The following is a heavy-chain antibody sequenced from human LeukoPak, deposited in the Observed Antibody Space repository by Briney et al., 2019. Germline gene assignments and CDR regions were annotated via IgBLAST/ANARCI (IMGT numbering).Heavy chain of an antibody. CDR1: GGSFSGYY. Sequence: SETLSLACAVYGGSFSGYYWSWIRQPPGTGLEWIGEINHSGSTNYDPSLKSRVTVAVDTSKNQFALKLTSVTAADTAVYYCARRRGKWDVIWFDPWGPGTLVTVSS. J-gene: IGHJ5*02. V-gene: IGHV4-34*01. CDR3: ARRRGKWDVIWFDP. CDR2: INHSGST. D-gene: IGHD1-26*01.